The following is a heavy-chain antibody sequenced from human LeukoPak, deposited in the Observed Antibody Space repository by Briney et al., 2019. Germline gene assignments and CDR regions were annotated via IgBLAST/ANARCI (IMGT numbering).Heavy chain of an antibody. D-gene: IGHD3-3*02. CDR2: INRDGSVK. V-gene: IGHV3-7*01. Sequence: GGSLRLSCAVSGFTFSDYWVTWVRQTPGKGPEFVANINRDGSVKNYVDSVKGRFTISRDNAKNSLYLQMTSLRVDDTAIYYCARDPGFSSFDYWGQGTLVTVSS. J-gene: IGHJ4*02. CDR3: ARDPGFSSFDY. CDR1: GFTFSDYW.